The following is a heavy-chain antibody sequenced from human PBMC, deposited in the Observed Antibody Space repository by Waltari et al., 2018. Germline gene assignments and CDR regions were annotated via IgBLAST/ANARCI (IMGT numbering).Heavy chain of an antibody. CDR3: ARDYSDALDI. V-gene: IGHV3-66*01. CDR1: GIIVTNNF. J-gene: IGHJ3*02. Sequence: RPGGSLRLSCAASGIIVTNNFMTWVRQAPGKGLEWVSVIRFDGDTYYAASVEGRFTMSRDKSTNMVHLQMHSLRVEDTAVYFCARDYSDALDIWGQGTVVTVSS. D-gene: IGHD2-15*01. CDR2: IRFDGDT.